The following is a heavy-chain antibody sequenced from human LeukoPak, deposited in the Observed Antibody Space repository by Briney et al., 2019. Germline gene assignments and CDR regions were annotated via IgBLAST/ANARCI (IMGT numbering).Heavy chain of an antibody. CDR1: GFTFSSYS. J-gene: IGHJ4*02. CDR2: ISISSSYI. V-gene: IGHV3-21*01. D-gene: IGHD2-2*01. Sequence: PGGSLRLSCAASGFTFSSYSMNWVRQAPGKGLEWVSSISISSSYIYYADSVKGRFTISRDNAKNSLYLQMNSLRAEDTAVYYCARDSGYCSSTSCYDFDYWGQGTLVTVSS. CDR3: ARDSGYCSSTSCYDFDY.